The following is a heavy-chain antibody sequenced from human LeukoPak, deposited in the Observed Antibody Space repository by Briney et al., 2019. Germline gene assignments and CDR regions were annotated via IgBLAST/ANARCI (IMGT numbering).Heavy chain of an antibody. J-gene: IGHJ4*02. CDR1: GFTFNSYA. V-gene: IGHV3-23*01. Sequence: GGSLRLSCAASGFTFNSYAMSWVRQAPGKGLEWVSTISGSGVSTYYADSVKGRFTISRDNSRNTLYLQMNSLRAEDTAVYSCAKDLPGFFDYWDQGTLVTVFS. CDR3: AKDLPGFFDY. CDR2: ISGSGVST.